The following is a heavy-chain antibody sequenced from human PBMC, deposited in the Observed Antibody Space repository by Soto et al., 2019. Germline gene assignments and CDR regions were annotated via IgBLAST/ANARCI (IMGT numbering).Heavy chain of an antibody. CDR1: GYTFTNHG. J-gene: IGHJ3*02. CDR3: ARDRVAGIWGDAFDI. V-gene: IGHV1-18*04. Sequence: QVQLVQSGAEVKKPGASVKVSCKTSGYTFTNHGINWVRQAPGQGLEWMGWINPYNANVNYAQKLQGRVTMTTDTSTSQASMDLRSLTSDDTAVYYCARDRVAGIWGDAFDIWGQGTMVTVSS. D-gene: IGHD3-16*01. CDR2: INPYNANV.